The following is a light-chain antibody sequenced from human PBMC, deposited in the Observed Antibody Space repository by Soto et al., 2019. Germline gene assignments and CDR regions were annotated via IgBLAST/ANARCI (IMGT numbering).Light chain of an antibody. CDR1: SSDVDGYNY. CDR2: DVS. J-gene: IGLJ2*01. CDR3: SSYTSSSTRGYVV. V-gene: IGLV2-14*01. Sequence: QSALTQPASVSGSPGQSITISCTGTSSDVDGYNYVSWYQQHPGKAPKLMIYDVSNRPSGVSNRFSGSKSGNTASLTISGLQAEDEADYYCSSYTSSSTRGYVVFGGGTQLTVL.